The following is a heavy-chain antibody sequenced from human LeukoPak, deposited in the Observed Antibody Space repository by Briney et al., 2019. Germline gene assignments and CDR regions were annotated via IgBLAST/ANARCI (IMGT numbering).Heavy chain of an antibody. CDR1: DGAFSDYY. D-gene: IGHD5-12*01. CDR3: ARVTASGRAGYHYTYYYYGMDV. V-gene: IGHV4-34*01. J-gene: IGHJ6*04. CDR2: IHRSGSV. Sequence: SETLSLTCAVPDGAFSDYYWSWIRQPPGKGLEWIGEIHRSGSVKYNPSLKSRVTISVDTPKNQFSLKLSSVTAADTAVYYCARVTASGRAGYHYTYYYYGMDVWGKGTTVTVSS.